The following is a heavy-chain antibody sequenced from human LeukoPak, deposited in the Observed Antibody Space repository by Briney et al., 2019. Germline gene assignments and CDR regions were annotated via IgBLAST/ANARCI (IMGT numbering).Heavy chain of an antibody. CDR2: IYYTGST. CDR3: ARDSSVPGPLDY. V-gene: IGHV4-59*01. Sequence: SETLSLTCTVSGGSISSYYWSWIRQPPGKGLEWIGYIYYTGSTNYNPSLKSRVTISVDTSKNQFSLRLSSVTAADTAVYYCARDSSVPGPLDYWGQGILVTVSS. J-gene: IGHJ4*02. CDR1: GGSISSYY. D-gene: IGHD6-19*01.